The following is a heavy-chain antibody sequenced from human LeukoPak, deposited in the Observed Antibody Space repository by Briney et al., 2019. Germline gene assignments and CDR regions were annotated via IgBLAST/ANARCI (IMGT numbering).Heavy chain of an antibody. Sequence: GGSLRLSCAASGFTFSDYYMSGIRQAPGKGLEWVAYITSSGDDIYYAESVKGRFTISRDNAKNALFLRMSSLRVEDTATYYCASDIVAKSGDFWGQGTLVSVSS. CDR3: ASDIVAKSGDF. V-gene: IGHV3-11*01. CDR1: GFTFSDYY. D-gene: IGHD5-12*01. CDR2: ITSSGDDI. J-gene: IGHJ4*02.